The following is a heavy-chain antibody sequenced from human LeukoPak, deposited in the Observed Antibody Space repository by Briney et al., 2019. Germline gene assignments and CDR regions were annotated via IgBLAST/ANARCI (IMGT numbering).Heavy chain of an antibody. V-gene: IGHV3-74*03. Sequence: GGSLRLSCAASGFTFSSTWMHWVRQVPGKELVWVARIVSDGSSTTYAESVKGRFTISRDNSKNTLYLQMNSLRAEDTALYYCAKASSSGWYHGFDYWGQGTLVTVSS. D-gene: IGHD6-19*01. CDR1: GFTFSSTW. CDR2: IVSDGSST. CDR3: AKASSSGWYHGFDY. J-gene: IGHJ4*02.